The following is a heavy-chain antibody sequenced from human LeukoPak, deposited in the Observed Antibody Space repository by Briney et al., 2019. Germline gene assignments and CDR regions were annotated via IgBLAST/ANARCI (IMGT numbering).Heavy chain of an antibody. CDR3: ARDLGRFGEDSTNDY. D-gene: IGHD3-10*01. Sequence: GGSLRLSCAASGFTFSSYSMNWVRQAPGKGLEWVSSIRGGTHYIYYADSVKGRFTISRDNAQNSLYLQMNTLRPEDTAVYYRARDLGRFGEDSTNDYWGQGTLVTVSS. J-gene: IGHJ4*02. CDR1: GFTFSSYS. CDR2: IRGGTHYI. V-gene: IGHV3-21*01.